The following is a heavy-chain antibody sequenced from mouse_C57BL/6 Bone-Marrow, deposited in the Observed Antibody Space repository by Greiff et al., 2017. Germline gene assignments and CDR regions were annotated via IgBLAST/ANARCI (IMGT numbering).Heavy chain of an antibody. Sequence: VQLQQSGAELVKPGASVKISCKVSGYAFSTYWMNWVKQRPGKGLEWIGQIYPGDGDTNYNGKFKGKATLTVDKSSSTAYMELNSLTSEDSAVYYCAKGAAQAPWFAYWGQGTLVTVSA. CDR1: GYAFSTYW. CDR2: IYPGDGDT. V-gene: IGHV1-80*01. J-gene: IGHJ3*01. D-gene: IGHD3-2*02. CDR3: AKGAAQAPWFAY.